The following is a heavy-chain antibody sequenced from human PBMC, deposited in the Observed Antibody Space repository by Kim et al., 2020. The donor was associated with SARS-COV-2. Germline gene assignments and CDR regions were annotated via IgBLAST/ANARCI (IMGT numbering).Heavy chain of an antibody. CDR2: ISYDGTNQ. J-gene: IGHJ3*02. CDR1: GFTFSNYG. CDR3: AKAGSALSSGWSDDAFDI. D-gene: IGHD6-19*01. Sequence: GGSLRLSCAASGFTFSNYGIHWVRQAPGKGLEWVAGISYDGTNQNYADSVRGRFIISRDNSKNTLLLQMNRLRDEDTALFYCAKAGSALSSGWSDDAFDIWGQGTVVTVSS. V-gene: IGHV3-30*18.